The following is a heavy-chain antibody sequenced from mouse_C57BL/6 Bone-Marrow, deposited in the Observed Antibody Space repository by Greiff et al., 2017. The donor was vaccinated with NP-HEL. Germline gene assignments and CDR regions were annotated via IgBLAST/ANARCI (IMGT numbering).Heavy chain of an antibody. J-gene: IGHJ1*03. V-gene: IGHV2-4*01. CDR1: GFSLTSYG. CDR2: IWSGGST. CDR3: AKTGDYYGSSPGYFDV. Sequence: QVQLQQSGPGLVQPSQSLSITCTVSGFSLTSYGVHWVRQPPGKGLEWLGVIWSGGSTDYNAAFISRLSISKYNSKSQVFFKMNSLQADDTAIYYCAKTGDYYGSSPGYFDVWGTGTTVTVSS. D-gene: IGHD1-1*01.